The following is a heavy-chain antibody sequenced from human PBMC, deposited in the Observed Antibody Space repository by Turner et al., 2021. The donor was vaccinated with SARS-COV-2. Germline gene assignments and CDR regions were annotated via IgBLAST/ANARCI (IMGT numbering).Heavy chain of an antibody. CDR3: VLIVGPDV. V-gene: IGHV1-2*02. J-gene: IGHJ4*02. CDR2: IDPKSGGA. CDR1: GYIFTDYY. Sequence: QVQLVQSGPEVKKPGTSVKVSCKSSGYIFTDYYIQWVRQATGQGLEWMGYIDPKSGGANFTQKYQGSVTLTTNTSKNTDDMEVTGLTPGDTAVYYCVLIVGPDVWGQGSLVTVSS. D-gene: IGHD1-26*01.